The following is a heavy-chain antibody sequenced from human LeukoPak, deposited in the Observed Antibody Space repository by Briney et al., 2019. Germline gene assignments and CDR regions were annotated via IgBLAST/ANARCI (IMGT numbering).Heavy chain of an antibody. CDR2: ISSSSSTI. CDR1: GFTFSSYS. V-gene: IGHV3-48*01. Sequence: GGSLRLSCAASGFTFSSYSMNWVRQAPGKGLEWVSYISSSSSTIYYADSVKGRFTISRDNAKNSLYLQMNSLRADDTAVYCCARDPDNYYDSSGSFDYWGQGTLVTVSS. J-gene: IGHJ4*02. CDR3: ARDPDNYYDSSGSFDY. D-gene: IGHD3-22*01.